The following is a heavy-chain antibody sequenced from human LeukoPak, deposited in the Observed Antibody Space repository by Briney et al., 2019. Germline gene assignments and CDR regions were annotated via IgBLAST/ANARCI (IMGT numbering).Heavy chain of an antibody. D-gene: IGHD5-18*01. J-gene: IGHJ4*02. V-gene: IGHV3-23*01. CDR1: GFFFAGYG. CDR2: IALNDDDT. Sequence: GGSLRLSCAVSGFFFAGYGMTWLRQAPGKGLEWVSGIALNDDDTDYADSVRGRFTISRDNSKNTLYLQMNSLRAEDTAVYYCAKQNGYSYVGYFDYWGQGTLVTVSS. CDR3: AKQNGYSYVGYFDY.